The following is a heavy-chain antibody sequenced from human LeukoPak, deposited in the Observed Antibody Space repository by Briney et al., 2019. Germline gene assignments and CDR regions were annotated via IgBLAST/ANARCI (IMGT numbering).Heavy chain of an antibody. CDR2: IYYSGST. Sequence: SETLSLTCTVSGGSISSGGYYWSWIRQHPGKGLEWIGYIYYSGSTYYNPSLKSRVTISVDTSKNQFSLKLSSVTAADTAVYYCARDRKQQLVQAFDIWAKGQWSPSLQ. CDR1: GGSISSGGYY. V-gene: IGHV4-31*03. J-gene: IGHJ3*02. CDR3: ARDRKQQLVQAFDI. D-gene: IGHD6-13*01.